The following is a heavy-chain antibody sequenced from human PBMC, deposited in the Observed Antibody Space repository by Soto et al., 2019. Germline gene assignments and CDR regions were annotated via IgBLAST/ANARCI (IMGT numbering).Heavy chain of an antibody. V-gene: IGHV3-30-3*01. Sequence: GGSLRLSCAASGFTFSSYAMHWVRQAPGTGLEWVAVISYEGSNKYYADSVKGRFTIARDNSKNTLYLQMNSLRTEDTAVYYCARVLGGMATVPFDYWGQGALVTVAS. CDR2: ISYEGSNK. D-gene: IGHD4-4*01. CDR3: ARVLGGMATVPFDY. CDR1: GFTFSSYA. J-gene: IGHJ4*02.